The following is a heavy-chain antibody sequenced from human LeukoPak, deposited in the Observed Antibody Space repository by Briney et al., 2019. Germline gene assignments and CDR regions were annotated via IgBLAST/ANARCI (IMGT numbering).Heavy chain of an antibody. V-gene: IGHV5-10-1*01. D-gene: IGHD6-13*01. Sequence: GESLKISCKGSGDSFTSYWITWVPQMPGKGLEWMGRIDPSDSYTNYSPSFQGHVTISVDKSISTAYLQWSSPKASDTAMYYCARRDRYSWYSFDYWGQGTLVTVSS. CDR3: ARRDRYSWYSFDY. CDR1: GDSFTSYW. CDR2: IDPSDSYT. J-gene: IGHJ4*02.